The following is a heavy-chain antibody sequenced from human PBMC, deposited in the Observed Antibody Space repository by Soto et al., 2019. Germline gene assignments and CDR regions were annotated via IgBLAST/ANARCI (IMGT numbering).Heavy chain of an antibody. CDR2: IKQDGSEK. V-gene: IGHV3-7*01. Sequence: EVQLVESGGGLVQPGGSLRLSCAASEFTFSSYWMSWVRQAPGKGLEWVANIKQDGSEKYYVDSVKGRFTISRDNAKNSLYLQMNSLRAEDTAVYYCARIVRVFGVVFDYWGQGTLVTVSS. CDR3: ARIVRVFGVVFDY. J-gene: IGHJ4*02. CDR1: EFTFSSYW. D-gene: IGHD3-3*01.